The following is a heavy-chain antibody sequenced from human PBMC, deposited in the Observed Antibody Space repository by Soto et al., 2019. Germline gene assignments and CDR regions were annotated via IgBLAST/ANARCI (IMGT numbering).Heavy chain of an antibody. CDR1: GFTFSSYA. D-gene: IGHD1-26*01. Sequence: QVQLVESGGGVVQPGRSPRLSCAASGFTFSSYAMHWVRQAPGKGLEWVAVISYDGSKKYYADSVKGRFTISRDNSKNTLFVQMNSLRAEDTAVYYCARDDSGSNYVVDYWGQGTLVTVSS. CDR2: ISYDGSKK. J-gene: IGHJ4*02. CDR3: ARDDSGSNYVVDY. V-gene: IGHV3-30-3*01.